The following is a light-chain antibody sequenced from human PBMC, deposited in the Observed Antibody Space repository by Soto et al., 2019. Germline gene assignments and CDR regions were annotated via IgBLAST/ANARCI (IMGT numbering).Light chain of an antibody. CDR1: QTSSSW. CDR2: AAS. J-gene: IGKJ5*01. V-gene: IGKV1-9*01. CDR3: QHPHSYPFS. Sequence: ILMTQSPSSLSAFVGDRVTIACRASQTSSSWLAWYQQKPGKAPNLLIYAASTLQSGVPSRFSGSGSGTDFTLTISSLQPEDFATYCCQHPHSYPFSFGQGTRLEIK.